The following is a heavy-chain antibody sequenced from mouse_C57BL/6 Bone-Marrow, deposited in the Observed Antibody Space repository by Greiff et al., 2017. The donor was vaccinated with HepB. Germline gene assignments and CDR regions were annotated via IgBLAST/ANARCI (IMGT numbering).Heavy chain of an antibody. Sequence: EVKLQQSGPELVKPGASVKISCKASGYSFTGYYMNWVKQSPEKSLEWIGEINPSTGGTTYNQKFKAKATLTVDKSSSTAYMQLKSLTSEDSAVYYCAQLGRYFDVWGTGTTVTVSS. CDR3: AQLGRYFDV. V-gene: IGHV1-42*01. D-gene: IGHD4-1*02. CDR2: INPSTGGT. CDR1: GYSFTGYY. J-gene: IGHJ1*03.